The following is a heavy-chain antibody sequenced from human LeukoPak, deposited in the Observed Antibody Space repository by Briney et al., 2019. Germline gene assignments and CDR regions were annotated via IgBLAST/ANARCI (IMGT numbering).Heavy chain of an antibody. V-gene: IGHV3-33*01. Sequence: GGSLRLSCAASGFTFSTYGMHWVRQAPGKGLEWVAVVRYDGSNKYYADFVKGRFTISRDNSKNTLYLQMNSLRAEDTAVYYSARAKRLVGGGDYWGQGTLVTVSS. CDR3: ARAKRLVGGGDY. CDR1: GFTFSTYG. D-gene: IGHD6-19*01. J-gene: IGHJ4*02. CDR2: VRYDGSNK.